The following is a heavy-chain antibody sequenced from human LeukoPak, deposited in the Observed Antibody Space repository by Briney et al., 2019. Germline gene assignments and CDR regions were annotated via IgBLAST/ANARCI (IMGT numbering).Heavy chain of an antibody. V-gene: IGHV1-46*01. J-gene: IGHJ4*02. CDR1: GYTFTSYY. CDR3: ARDQFQGLSVAFEFDY. CDR2: INPSGGST. D-gene: IGHD3-16*02. Sequence: ASVKVSCQASGYTFTSYYMHWVRQPPGQGLEWMGIINPSGGSTSYAQKFQGRVTMTRDTSTSTVYMELSSLRSEDTAVYYCARDQFQGLSVAFEFDYWGQGTLVTVSS.